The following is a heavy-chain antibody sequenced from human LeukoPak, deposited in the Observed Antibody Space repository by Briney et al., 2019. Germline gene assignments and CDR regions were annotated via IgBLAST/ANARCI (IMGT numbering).Heavy chain of an antibody. CDR1: GFTFSSYA. D-gene: IGHD1-26*01. CDR2: ISGSGGST. J-gene: IGHJ4*02. CDR3: AKEYSGSINTPYYFDY. V-gene: IGHV3-23*01. Sequence: PGGSLRLSCAASGFTFSSYAMSWVRQAPGKGLEWVSAISGSGGSTYYADSVKGRFTISRDNSKNTLYLQMNSLRAEDTAVYYCAKEYSGSINTPYYFDYWGQGTLVTVSS.